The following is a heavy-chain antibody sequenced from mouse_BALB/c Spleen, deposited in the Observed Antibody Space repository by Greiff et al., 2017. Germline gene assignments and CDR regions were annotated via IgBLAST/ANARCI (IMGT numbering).Heavy chain of an antibody. V-gene: IGHV5-6*01. J-gene: IGHJ3*01. CDR3: ARHVDDYDLFAY. D-gene: IGHD2-4*01. Sequence: EVHLVESGGDLVKPGGSLKLSCAASGFTFSSYGMSWVRQTPDKRLEWVATISSGGSYTYYPDSVKGRFTISRDNAKNTLYLQMSSLKSEDTAMYYCARHVDDYDLFAYWGQGTLVTVSA. CDR2: ISSGGSYT. CDR1: GFTFSSYG.